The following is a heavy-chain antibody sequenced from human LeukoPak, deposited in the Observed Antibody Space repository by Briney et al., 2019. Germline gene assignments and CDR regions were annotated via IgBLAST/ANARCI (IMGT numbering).Heavy chain of an antibody. CDR2: IYYSESA. J-gene: IGHJ4*02. CDR3: AGCRGGSGSYHEPCDY. Sequence: PSETLSLTCTVSGGSISSSSYYWGWIRQPPGKGLEWIGSIYYSESAYYNPSLKSRVTISVHTSKNQLSLQLSSVSAADTAAYYCAGCRGGSGSYHEPCDYWGQGTLVTVSS. CDR1: GGSISSSSYY. V-gene: IGHV4-39*01. D-gene: IGHD3-10*01.